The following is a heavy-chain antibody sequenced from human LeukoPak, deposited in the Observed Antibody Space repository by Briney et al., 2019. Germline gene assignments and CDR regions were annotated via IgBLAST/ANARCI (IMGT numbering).Heavy chain of an antibody. CDR3: ARGLQGSSTFDY. J-gene: IGHJ4*02. V-gene: IGHV1-46*01. CDR2: ISPSGGST. CDR1: GYTFTINY. D-gene: IGHD4-11*01. Sequence: GASVTVSCKASGYTFTINYMHWVRQAPGQGLEWMGIISPSGGSTTYAQKFQGRVTMTRDTSTNTVYMELSSLRSDDTAVYYCARGLQGSSTFDYWGQGTLVTVSS.